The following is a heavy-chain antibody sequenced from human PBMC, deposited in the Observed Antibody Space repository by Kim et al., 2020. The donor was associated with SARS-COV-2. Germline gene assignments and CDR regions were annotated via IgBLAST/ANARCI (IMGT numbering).Heavy chain of an antibody. CDR3: ARLAGENIDY. Sequence: NKYYADSVKGRFTISRDNSKNTLYLQMNSLRAEDTAVYYCARLAGENIDYWGQGTLVTVSS. D-gene: IGHD7-27*01. CDR2: NK. J-gene: IGHJ4*02. V-gene: IGHV3-33*01.